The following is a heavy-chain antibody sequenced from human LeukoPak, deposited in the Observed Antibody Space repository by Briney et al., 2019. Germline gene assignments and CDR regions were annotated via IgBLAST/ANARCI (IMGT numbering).Heavy chain of an antibody. CDR3: ARIGYSSSFGRSFYNWFDP. J-gene: IGHJ5*02. CDR2: IYTSGST. V-gene: IGHV4-4*07. CDR1: GGSISSYY. D-gene: IGHD6-13*01. Sequence: SETLSLTCTVSGGSISSYYWSWIRQPAGKGLEWIGRIYTSGSTNYNPSLKSRVTMSVDTSKNQFSLKLSSVTAADTAVYYCARIGYSSSFGRSFYNWFDPWGQGTLATVSS.